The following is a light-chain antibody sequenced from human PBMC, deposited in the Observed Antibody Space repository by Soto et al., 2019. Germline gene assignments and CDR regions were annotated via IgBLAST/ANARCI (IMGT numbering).Light chain of an antibody. V-gene: IGKV1-5*01. CDR1: QSIGNW. CDR2: DAS. J-gene: IGKJ1*01. Sequence: DIQMTQSPSSLSASVGDRVTITCRASQSIGNWLAWCQQKPGKAPKLLIYDASSLECGVPSTFSGSGSGTEITLTINGLQPDDFATYYGQQYNTYSTFGQGAKVDMK. CDR3: QQYNTYST.